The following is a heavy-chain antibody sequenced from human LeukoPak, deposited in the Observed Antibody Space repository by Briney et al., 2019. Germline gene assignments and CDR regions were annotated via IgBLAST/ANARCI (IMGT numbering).Heavy chain of an antibody. V-gene: IGHV3-21*01. CDR2: IRSSSSYI. CDR1: GFTFSSYS. Sequence: GGSLRLSCAASGFTFSSYSMNWVRQAPGKGLEWVSSIRSSSSYIYYADSVKGRFTISRDNAKNSLYLQMNSLRAEDTAVYYCARTNGDYVSGYDAFDIWGQGTMVTVSS. CDR3: ARTNGDYVSGYDAFDI. J-gene: IGHJ3*02. D-gene: IGHD4-17*01.